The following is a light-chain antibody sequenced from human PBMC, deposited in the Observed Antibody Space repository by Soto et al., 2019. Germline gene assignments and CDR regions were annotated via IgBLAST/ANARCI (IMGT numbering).Light chain of an antibody. CDR1: QSVSRSY. CDR2: GAS. Sequence: EIVLTQSPGTLSLSPGERATLSCRASQSVSRSYLAWYQQKPGQAPRPLIFGASSRATGIPDRFSGSGSGTDFTLTISRLEPEDLAVYYCQQYGSSPITFGQGTRLDIK. CDR3: QQYGSSPIT. J-gene: IGKJ5*01. V-gene: IGKV3-20*01.